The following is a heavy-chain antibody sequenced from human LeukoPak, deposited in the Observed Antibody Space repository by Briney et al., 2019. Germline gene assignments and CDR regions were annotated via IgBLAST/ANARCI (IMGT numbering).Heavy chain of an antibody. CDR2: MWYDGSNK. D-gene: IGHD3-10*01. CDR1: GFTFSSYG. Sequence: GGSLRLSCAASGFTFSSYGMHWVRQAPGKGLEWVAVMWYDGSNKYYADSVKCRFTISRDNSKHTLYLQLNSLRAEATAVYYCASSLWFGELLLDSWGQGKLVTVSS. J-gene: IGHJ4*02. V-gene: IGHV3-33*01. CDR3: ASSLWFGELLLDS.